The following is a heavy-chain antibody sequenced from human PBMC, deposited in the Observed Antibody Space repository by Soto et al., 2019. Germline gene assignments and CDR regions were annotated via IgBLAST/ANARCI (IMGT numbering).Heavy chain of an antibody. J-gene: IGHJ4*02. D-gene: IGHD4-17*01. CDR2: ISGSGGST. CDR3: AKGGRDYGQYFDY. CDR1: GFTFSSYA. Sequence: EVQLLESGGGLVQPGGSLRLSCAASGFTFSSYAMSWVRQAPGKGLEWVSAISGSGGSTYYADSVQGRFTISRDNSKNTLYLQMNSLRVEDTAVYYCAKGGRDYGQYFDYWGQGTLVTVSS. V-gene: IGHV3-23*01.